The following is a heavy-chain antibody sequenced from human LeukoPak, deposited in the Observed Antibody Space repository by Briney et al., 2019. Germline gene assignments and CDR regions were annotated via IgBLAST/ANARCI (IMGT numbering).Heavy chain of an antibody. CDR1: GFTFSSYW. Sequence: GGSLRLSCGFSGFTFSSYWMSWVRQAPGKGLQWVANINQDGSENYYVDSVKGRFTISRDNAKNSLYLQMNSLRVEDTAVYYCARGRPLDYWGQGTLVTVSS. CDR2: INQDGSEN. J-gene: IGHJ4*02. V-gene: IGHV3-7*01. CDR3: ARGRPLDY.